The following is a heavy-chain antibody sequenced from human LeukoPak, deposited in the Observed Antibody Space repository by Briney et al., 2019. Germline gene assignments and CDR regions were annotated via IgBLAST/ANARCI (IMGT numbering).Heavy chain of an antibody. V-gene: IGHV4-34*01. CDR3: ARGRSGWHAYYYYYGMDV. D-gene: IGHD6-19*01. CDR2: TNHSGST. Sequence: SETLSLTCAVYGGSFSGYYWSWIRQPPGKGLEWIGETNHSGSTNYNPSLKSRVTISVDTSKNQFSLKLSSVTAADTAVYYCARGRSGWHAYYYYYGMDVWGQGTTVTVSS. CDR1: GGSFSGYY. J-gene: IGHJ6*02.